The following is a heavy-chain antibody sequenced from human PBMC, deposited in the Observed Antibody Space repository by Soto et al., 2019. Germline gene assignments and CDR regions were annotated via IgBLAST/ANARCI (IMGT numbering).Heavy chain of an antibody. D-gene: IGHD3-10*01. CDR2: IWYDGSNK. CDR3: AAGGYYGSGSYSLDY. CDR1: GFTFSSYG. V-gene: IGHV3-33*01. J-gene: IGHJ4*02. Sequence: QVQLVESGGGVVQPGRSLRLSCAASGFTFSSYGMHWVRQAPGKGLEWVAVIWYDGSNKYYADSVKGRFIISRDNSKNTLYLQMNSLRAEDTAVYYCAAGGYYGSGSYSLDYWGQGTLVTVSS.